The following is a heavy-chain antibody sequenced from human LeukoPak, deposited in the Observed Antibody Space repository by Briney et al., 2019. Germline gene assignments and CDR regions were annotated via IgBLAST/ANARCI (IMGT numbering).Heavy chain of an antibody. CDR3: ARDGPNGSGSYSYYYGMDV. CDR1: GYTFTSYY. Sequence: ASVKVSCKASGYTFTSYYMHWVRQAPGQGLEWMGIINPSGGSTSYAQKFQGRVTMTRDTSTSTVYMELSSLRSEDTAVYYCARDGPNGSGSYSYYYGMDVWGQGTTVTVSS. CDR2: INPSGGST. J-gene: IGHJ6*02. V-gene: IGHV1-46*01. D-gene: IGHD3-10*01.